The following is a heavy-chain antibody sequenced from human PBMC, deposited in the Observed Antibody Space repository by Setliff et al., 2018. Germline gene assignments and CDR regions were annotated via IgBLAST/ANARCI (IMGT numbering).Heavy chain of an antibody. J-gene: IGHJ3*02. CDR1: GFTSSSYW. D-gene: IGHD2-15*01. V-gene: IGHV3-7*01. CDR2: IKQDGSEK. Sequence: GGSLRLSCAASGFTSSSYWMTWVRQAPGKGLEWVANIKQDGSEKYYVDSVKGRFTISRDNAKNSLYLQMNSLRAEDTAVYYCARILTGYDAFDIWGQGQWSPSPQ. CDR3: ARILTGYDAFDI.